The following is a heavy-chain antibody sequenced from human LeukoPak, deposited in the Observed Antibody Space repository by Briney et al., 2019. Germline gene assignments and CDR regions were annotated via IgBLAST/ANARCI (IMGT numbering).Heavy chain of an antibody. CDR2: INSDGSST. CDR3: ARTTLYYDILTGYSTPIDY. V-gene: IGHV3-74*01. J-gene: IGHJ4*02. Sequence: GGSLRLSCAASGFTFSSYWMHWVRQAPGKGLVWVSRINSDGSSTGYADSVKGRFTISRDNAKNTLYLQMNSLRAEDTAVYYCARTTLYYDILTGYSTPIDYWGQGTLVTVSS. CDR1: GFTFSSYW. D-gene: IGHD3-9*01.